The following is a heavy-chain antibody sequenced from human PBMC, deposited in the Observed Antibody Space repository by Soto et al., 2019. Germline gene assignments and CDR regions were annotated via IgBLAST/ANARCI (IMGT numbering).Heavy chain of an antibody. J-gene: IGHJ1*01. CDR2: ISAYNGNT. CDR1: GYTFTSYG. V-gene: IGHV1-18*01. D-gene: IGHD6-19*01. Sequence: QVQLVQSGAEVKKPGASVKVSCKASGYTFTSYGISWVRQAPGQGLEWMGWISAYNGNTNYAQKLQVRVTRTSDTYTSTAYMDLRSLRSDDTAVYYCAIDRQQWLVYWGQGTLVTVSS. CDR3: AIDRQQWLVY.